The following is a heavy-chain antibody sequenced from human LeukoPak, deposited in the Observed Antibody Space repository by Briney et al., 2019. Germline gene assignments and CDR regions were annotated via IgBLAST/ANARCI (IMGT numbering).Heavy chain of an antibody. CDR1: WFTVSSIY. J-gene: IGHJ5*02. D-gene: IGHD6-19*01. Sequence: GGSLRLSCAVSWFTVSSIYMSWVRQAPGKGLEWVSFVYSDGNAYYADSVKGRFTLSRDSSRNTLYLQMNSLRVDDTAVYYCAGDTHSSSWYDHWGQGTLVTVSS. V-gene: IGHV3-53*01. CDR3: AGDTHSSSWYDH. CDR2: VYSDGNA.